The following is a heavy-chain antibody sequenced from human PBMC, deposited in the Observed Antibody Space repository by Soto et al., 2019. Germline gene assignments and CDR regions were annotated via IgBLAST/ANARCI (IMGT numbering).Heavy chain of an antibody. Sequence: GGSLRLSCPASGFTFRSYELNWVRQAPGKGLEWVSYISSSGSTRYYADSVKGRFTISRDNAKNSLYLQMNSLRAEDTAVYYCASGISIWGQGTMVTVSS. CDR2: ISSSGSTR. CDR1: GFTFRSYE. V-gene: IGHV3-48*03. D-gene: IGHD1-20*01. CDR3: ASGISI. J-gene: IGHJ3*02.